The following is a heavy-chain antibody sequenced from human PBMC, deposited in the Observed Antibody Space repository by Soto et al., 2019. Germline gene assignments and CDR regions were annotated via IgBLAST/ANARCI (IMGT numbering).Heavy chain of an antibody. Sequence: SETLSLTCTVSGGSISSGCYYWSWIRQHPGKGLEWIGYIYYSGSTYYNPSLKSRVTISVDTSKDQFSLKLSSVTAADTAVYYCARDFTDSSGPTLGLDVWGQGTSVTVSS. D-gene: IGHD6-19*01. CDR1: GGSISSGCYY. V-gene: IGHV4-31*03. CDR2: IYYSGST. CDR3: ARDFTDSSGPTLGLDV. J-gene: IGHJ6*02.